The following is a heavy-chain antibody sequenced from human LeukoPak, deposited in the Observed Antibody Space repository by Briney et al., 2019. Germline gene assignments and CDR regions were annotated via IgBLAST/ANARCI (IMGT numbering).Heavy chain of an antibody. CDR1: GFTFSSYG. Sequence: GGSLRLSCAASGFTFSSYGMHWVRQAPGKGLEWVAFIRYDGSNKYYADSVKGRFTISRDNAKNSLYLQMNSLRAEDTAVYYCAKDRHRILTGYPPDAFDIWGQGTMVTVSS. V-gene: IGHV3-30*02. CDR3: AKDRHRILTGYPPDAFDI. CDR2: IRYDGSNK. D-gene: IGHD3-9*01. J-gene: IGHJ3*02.